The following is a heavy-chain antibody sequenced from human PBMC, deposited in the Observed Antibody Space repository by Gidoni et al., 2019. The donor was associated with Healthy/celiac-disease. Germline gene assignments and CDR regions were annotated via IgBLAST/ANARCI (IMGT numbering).Heavy chain of an antibody. D-gene: IGHD3-22*01. CDR1: GFHVLDNY. V-gene: IGHV3-66*01. J-gene: IGHJ4*02. CDR3: ARDGVEDSSGYYSHDY. CDR2: IYRGGST. Sequence: EVQLVESGGGLVQPGGSLRLSCAASGFHVLDNYMSGVRQAPGKGLEWVSVIYRGGSTYYADSVKGRFTISRDNSKNTLYLQMNSLRAEDTAVYYCARDGVEDSSGYYSHDYWGQGTLVTVSS.